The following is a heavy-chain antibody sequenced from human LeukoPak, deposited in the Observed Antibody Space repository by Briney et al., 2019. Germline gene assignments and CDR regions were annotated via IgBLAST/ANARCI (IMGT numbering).Heavy chain of an antibody. CDR1: GFTFSSYA. V-gene: IGHV3-23*01. CDR3: AKGKSRQHDIVLMVYATGGYYFDY. J-gene: IGHJ4*02. D-gene: IGHD2-8*01. Sequence: PGGSLRLSCAASGFTFSSYAMSWVRQAPGKGLEWVSAISGSGGSTYYADSVKGRFTISRDNSKNTLYLQMNSLRAEDTAVYYCAKGKSRQHDIVLMVYATGGYYFDYWGQGTLVTVSS. CDR2: ISGSGGST.